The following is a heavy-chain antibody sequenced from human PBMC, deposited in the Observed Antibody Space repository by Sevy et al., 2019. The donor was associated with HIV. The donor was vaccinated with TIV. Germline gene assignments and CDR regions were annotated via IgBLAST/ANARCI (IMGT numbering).Heavy chain of an antibody. Sequence: GGSPRLSCVASGFTYSMNWVRQAPGKGLEWVSYISDSSATIHYADSVNGRFTISRDNAKNSLYLQMNTLRAEDTAVYYCASQRGGYERLYYFDSWGQGTLVTVSS. V-gene: IGHV3-48*01. D-gene: IGHD5-12*01. CDR3: ASQRGGYERLYYFDS. CDR1: GFTYS. CDR2: ISDSSATI. J-gene: IGHJ4*02.